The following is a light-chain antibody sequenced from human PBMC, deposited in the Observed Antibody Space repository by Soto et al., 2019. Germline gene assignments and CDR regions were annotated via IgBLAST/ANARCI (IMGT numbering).Light chain of an antibody. CDR1: QSISSY. CDR3: QQYNNYPRT. J-gene: IGKJ1*01. Sequence: DTQMNQSPSSLSASVGDSIAITCRASQSISSYLNWYQQKPGKAPKLLISAASILQSGVPSRFSGSGSGTEFTLTISNLQPDDFATYFCQQYNNYPRTFGQGTKVDIK. CDR2: AAS. V-gene: IGKV1-39*01.